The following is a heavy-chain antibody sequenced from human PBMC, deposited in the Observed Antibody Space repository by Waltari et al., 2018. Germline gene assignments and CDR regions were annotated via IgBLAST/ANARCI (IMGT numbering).Heavy chain of an antibody. CDR2: IKQDGSDK. Sequence: EVQLVESGGGLVQPGGSLRLSCAASGFTFSSYWMSWVRQAPGKGLGWVANIKQDGSDKNYVDSVKGRLTISRDNAKNSLYLQMNSLRAEDTAVYYCARDIQGALDIWGQGTMVAVSS. D-gene: IGHD2-21*01. V-gene: IGHV3-7*01. J-gene: IGHJ3*02. CDR1: GFTFSSYW. CDR3: ARDIQGALDI.